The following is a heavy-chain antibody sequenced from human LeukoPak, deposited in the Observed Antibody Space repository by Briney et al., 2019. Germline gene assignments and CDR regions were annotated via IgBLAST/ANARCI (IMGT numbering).Heavy chain of an antibody. V-gene: IGHV3-23*01. CDR3: ASEYNIGGFDY. CDR1: GFTFSSYW. Sequence: GGSLRLSCAASGFTFSSYWMSWVRQAPGKGLEWVSAITRSGGSTYYADSVKGRFTISRDNSRNTLYLQMNSLRAEDTAVYFCASEYNIGGFDYWGQGTLVTVSS. J-gene: IGHJ4*02. CDR2: ITRSGGST. D-gene: IGHD6-19*01.